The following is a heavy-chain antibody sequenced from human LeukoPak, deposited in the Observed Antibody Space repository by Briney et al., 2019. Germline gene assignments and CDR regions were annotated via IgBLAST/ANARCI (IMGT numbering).Heavy chain of an antibody. Sequence: GGSLRLSCAASGFTVSNNYMSWVRQVPGKGLEWVSVIYSGGSTYYADSVKGRFTISRDNSKNTLFLQMDSLRAEDTAVYYCARDRSHFDYWGQGTLVTVSS. CDR1: GFTVSNNY. D-gene: IGHD3-10*01. CDR2: IYSGGST. CDR3: ARDRSHFDY. J-gene: IGHJ4*02. V-gene: IGHV3-53*01.